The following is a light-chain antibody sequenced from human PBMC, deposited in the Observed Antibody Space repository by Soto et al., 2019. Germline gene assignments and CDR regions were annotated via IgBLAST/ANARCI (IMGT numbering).Light chain of an antibody. V-gene: IGLV2-8*01. Sequence: QSVLTQPPSASGSPGQSVTISCTGSSRDVGGFDWVSWYQQHPGKAPKLMIYEVAKRPSGVPDRFSGSKSGNTASLTVSGLQVEDEGYYYCCSSAGTTAVFGTGTKVTVL. CDR3: CSSAGTTAV. J-gene: IGLJ1*01. CDR2: EVA. CDR1: SRDVGGFDW.